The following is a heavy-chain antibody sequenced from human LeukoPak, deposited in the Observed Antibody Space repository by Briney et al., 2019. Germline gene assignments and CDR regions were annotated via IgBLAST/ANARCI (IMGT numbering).Heavy chain of an antibody. CDR1: GGSISSYY. D-gene: IGHD3-16*02. CDR2: IYTSGST. Sequence: PSETLSLTCPVCGGSISSYYWSGIRQPAGKGLEWIGRIYTSGSTNYNPSLKSRVTISVDTSKNQFSLKLSSVTAADTAVYYCALLYDYVWGSYLDYWGQGTLVTVSS. V-gene: IGHV4-4*07. J-gene: IGHJ4*02. CDR3: ALLYDYVWGSYLDY.